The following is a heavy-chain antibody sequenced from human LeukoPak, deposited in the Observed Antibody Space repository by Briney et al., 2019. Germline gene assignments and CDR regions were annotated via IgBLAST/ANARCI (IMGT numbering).Heavy chain of an antibody. J-gene: IGHJ4*02. CDR2: IKSDGIST. D-gene: IGHD6-19*01. CDR3: ARGDSEGSSAIDY. V-gene: IGHV3-74*01. Sequence: GGSLRLSCAASGFTFGSHWMHWVRQAPGRGLVWLSRIKSDGISTNYADSVKARLTTSRDNAKSTLYLQMNSLRAEDTGVYYCARGDSEGSSAIDYWGQGTLVTVSS. CDR1: GFTFGSHW.